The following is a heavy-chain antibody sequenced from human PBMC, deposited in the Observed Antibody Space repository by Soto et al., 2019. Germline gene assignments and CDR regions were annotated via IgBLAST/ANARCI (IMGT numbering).Heavy chain of an antibody. CDR3: ARGTLRYFDWFQFDY. CDR2: INHSGST. J-gene: IGHJ4*02. Sequence: SETLSLTCAVYGGSFSGYYWSWIRQPPGKGLEWIGEINHSGSTNYNPSLKSRVTISVDTSKDQFSLKLSSVTAADTAVYYCARGTLRYFDWFQFDYWGQGTLVTVSS. D-gene: IGHD3-9*01. V-gene: IGHV4-34*01. CDR1: GGSFSGYY.